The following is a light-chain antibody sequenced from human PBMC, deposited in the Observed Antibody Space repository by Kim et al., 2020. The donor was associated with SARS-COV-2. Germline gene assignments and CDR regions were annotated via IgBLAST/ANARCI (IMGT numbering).Light chain of an antibody. CDR2: DDN. CDR1: MGGIASSD. CDR3: QSYDSSKDCV. Sequence: KTVTISCTRSMGGIASSDVHWYQQRPGNAPSTVIYDDNERPSGVPDRFSGSIDSSSNTASLTISGLRTEDEADYYCQSYDSSKDCVFGGGTQLTVL. J-gene: IGLJ3*02. V-gene: IGLV6-57*02.